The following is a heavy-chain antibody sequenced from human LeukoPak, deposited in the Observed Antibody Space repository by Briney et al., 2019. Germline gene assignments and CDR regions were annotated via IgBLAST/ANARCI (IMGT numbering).Heavy chain of an antibody. V-gene: IGHV3-30-3*01. CDR3: ARRGPTTVVTPLYYFDY. Sequence: PGGSLRLSCAASGFTFSSYAMHWVRQAPGKGLEWVAVISYDGSNKYYADSVKGRFTISRDNSKNTLYLQMNSLRAEDTAVYYCARRGPTTVVTPLYYFDYWGQGTLVTVSS. J-gene: IGHJ4*02. D-gene: IGHD4-23*01. CDR2: ISYDGSNK. CDR1: GFTFSSYA.